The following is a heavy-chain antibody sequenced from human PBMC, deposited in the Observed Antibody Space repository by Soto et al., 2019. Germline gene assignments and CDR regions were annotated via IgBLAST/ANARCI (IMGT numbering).Heavy chain of an antibody. J-gene: IGHJ4*02. CDR3: ARKPKRGVADEQVFDY. D-gene: IGHD3-10*01. V-gene: IGHV4-39*01. CDR2: IYYSGST. Sequence: SETLSLTCTVSGGSISSSSYYWGWIRQPPGKGLEWIGSIYYSGSTYYNPSLKSRVTISVDTSKNQFSLKLSSVTAADTAVYYCARKPKRGVADEQVFDYWGQGTLVTVSS. CDR1: GGSISSSSYY.